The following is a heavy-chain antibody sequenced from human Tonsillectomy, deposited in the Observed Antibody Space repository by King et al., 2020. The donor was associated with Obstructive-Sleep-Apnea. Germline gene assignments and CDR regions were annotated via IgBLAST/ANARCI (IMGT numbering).Heavy chain of an antibody. CDR3: ARDLGSYYDSHAFDI. J-gene: IGHJ3*02. V-gene: IGHV3-7*01. CDR1: GFTFSSYW. D-gene: IGHD3-22*01. CDR2: IKQDGSEK. Sequence: VQLVQSGGGLVQPGGSLRLSCAASGFTFSSYWMSWVRQAPGKGLEGVANIKQDGSEKYYVDSVKGRFTISRDNAKNSLYLQMNSLRAEETAVYYCARDLGSYYDSHAFDIWGQGTMVTVSS.